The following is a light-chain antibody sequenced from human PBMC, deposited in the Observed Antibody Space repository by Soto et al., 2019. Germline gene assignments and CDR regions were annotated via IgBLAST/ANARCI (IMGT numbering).Light chain of an antibody. V-gene: IGKV3-15*01. CDR1: QSVSSN. Sequence: EIVMTQSPATLSVSPGERATLFCRASQSVSSNLAWYQQKPGQAPRLLIYGASTRATGIPARFSGSGSGTEFTLTISSLQSEDFAVYYCQQYNNWFPYTFGQGTKLEIK. J-gene: IGKJ2*01. CDR2: GAS. CDR3: QQYNNWFPYT.